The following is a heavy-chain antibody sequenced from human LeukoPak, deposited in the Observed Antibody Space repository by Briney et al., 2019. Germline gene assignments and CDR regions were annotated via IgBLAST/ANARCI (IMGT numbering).Heavy chain of an antibody. D-gene: IGHD3-16*02. Sequence: SETLSLTCAVSGYSISSGYYWGWIRQPPGKGLEWIGSIYHSGSTYYNPSLKSRVTISVDTSKNQSPLKLSSVTAADTAVYYCARRMVNYVWGSYRYDAFDIWGQGTMVTVSS. CDR2: IYHSGST. J-gene: IGHJ3*02. CDR3: ARRMVNYVWGSYRYDAFDI. V-gene: IGHV4-38-2*01. CDR1: GYSISSGYY.